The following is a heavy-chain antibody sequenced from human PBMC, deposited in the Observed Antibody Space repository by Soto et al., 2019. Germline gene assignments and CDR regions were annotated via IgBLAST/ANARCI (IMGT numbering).Heavy chain of an antibody. CDR3: AHRPSYCSGGTCYSGFDY. D-gene: IGHD2-15*01. J-gene: IGHJ4*02. Sequence: QITLKESGPTLVKPTQTLTLTCTFSGFSLSTSGVGVGWIRQPPGKALEWLALIYWDDDKRYSPSLKSRLTITKDTSKNQVVLTMTNMDPVDTATYYCAHRPSYCSGGTCYSGFDYRGQGTLVTVSS. CDR1: GFSLSTSGVG. CDR2: IYWDDDK. V-gene: IGHV2-5*02.